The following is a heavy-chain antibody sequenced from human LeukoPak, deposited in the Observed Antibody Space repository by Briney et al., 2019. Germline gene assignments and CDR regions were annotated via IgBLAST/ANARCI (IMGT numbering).Heavy chain of an antibody. J-gene: IGHJ4*02. CDR3: ARNNGNTDFDY. Sequence: PSETLSLTCTVSGASIRSGSNYYNWGWIRQPPGEGLEWIGSISYSGSTYYSPSLKSRVTISVDKSKNQFSVKLSSVTAADTAVYYCARNNGNTDFDYWGQGTLVTVSS. D-gene: IGHD1-26*01. V-gene: IGHV4-39*07. CDR1: GASIRSGSNYYN. CDR2: ISYSGST.